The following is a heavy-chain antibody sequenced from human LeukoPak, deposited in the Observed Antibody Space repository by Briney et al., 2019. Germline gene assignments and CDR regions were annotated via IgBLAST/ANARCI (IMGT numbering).Heavy chain of an antibody. D-gene: IGHD3-3*01. J-gene: IGHJ3*02. Sequence: GASVKVSCKASGYTFTSYGISWVRQAPGQGLEWMGWISAYNGNTNYAQKLQGRVTMTTDTSTSTAYMELRSLRSDDTAVYYCARDVLSFGVVFNAFDIWGQGTMVTVSS. CDR2: ISAYNGNT. CDR3: ARDVLSFGVVFNAFDI. CDR1: GYTFTSYG. V-gene: IGHV1-18*01.